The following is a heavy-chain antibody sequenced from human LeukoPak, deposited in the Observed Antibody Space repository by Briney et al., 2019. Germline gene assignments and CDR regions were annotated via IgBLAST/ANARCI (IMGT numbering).Heavy chain of an antibody. CDR3: ARLVTMVRGVFDY. D-gene: IGHD3-10*01. V-gene: IGHV4-4*02. Sequence: PSETLSLTCAVSGGSISSCNWWSWVRQPPGKGLEWIGEIHHSGSTNYNPSLKSRVTISVDTSKNQFSLKLSSVTAADTAVYYCARLVTMVRGVFDYWGQGTLVTVSS. CDR1: GGSISSCNW. CDR2: IHHSGST. J-gene: IGHJ4*02.